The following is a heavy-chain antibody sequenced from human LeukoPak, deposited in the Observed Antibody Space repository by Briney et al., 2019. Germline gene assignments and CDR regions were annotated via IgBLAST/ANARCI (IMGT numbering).Heavy chain of an antibody. Sequence: KPSETLSLTRAVSGYSISIGYYWGWIRQPPGKGLEGIGIVYHSGSTYYNPSLSRRVTISGETSKNHFSLNQRPVTAADTAVYYLGRVPYSGTYYVDSSGQGALVTVSP. CDR1: GYSISIGYY. CDR3: GRVPYSGTYYVDS. J-gene: IGHJ4*02. V-gene: IGHV4-38-2*01. CDR2: VYHSGST. D-gene: IGHD1-26*01.